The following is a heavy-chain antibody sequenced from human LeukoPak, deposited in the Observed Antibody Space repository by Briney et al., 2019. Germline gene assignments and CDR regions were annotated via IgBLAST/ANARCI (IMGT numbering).Heavy chain of an antibody. V-gene: IGHV1-46*03. CDR2: INPSGGST. J-gene: IGHJ4*02. CDR1: GYTFTSYY. Sequence: ASVKVSCKASGYTFTSYYMHWVRQAPGQGLEWMGIINPSGGSTSYAQKFQGRVTMTRDTSTSTVYMELSSLRSEDTAVYYCARVLAGSGGSCPPICGYFDYWGQGTLVTVSS. D-gene: IGHD2-15*01. CDR3: ARVLAGSGGSCPPICGYFDY.